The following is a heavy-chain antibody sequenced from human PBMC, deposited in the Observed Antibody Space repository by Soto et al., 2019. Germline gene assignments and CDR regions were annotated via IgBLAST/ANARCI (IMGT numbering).Heavy chain of an antibody. CDR1: GFTFSSYS. Sequence: PGGSLRFSCAASGFTFSSYSIHWVRQAPGKGLEWVALISFDGSNTYFADSVKGRFILSRDNSNDTLSLQMNSLRPEDTAVYFCARDRLPVTRDRTGTGPNIFDYWGQGTLVTVSS. CDR2: ISFDGSNT. V-gene: IGHV3-30-3*01. J-gene: IGHJ4*02. D-gene: IGHD1-7*01. CDR3: ARDRLPVTRDRTGTGPNIFDY.